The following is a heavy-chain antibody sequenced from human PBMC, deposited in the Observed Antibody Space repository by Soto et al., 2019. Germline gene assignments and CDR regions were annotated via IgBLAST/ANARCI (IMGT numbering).Heavy chain of an antibody. J-gene: IGHJ3*01. Sequence: VQLVGSGGGLIQPGESLRLSCAAFGLTVSGKKYVAWVRQAPGKGLEWISALYDVDGTYYADSVKGRFTTSSDSSKTTVYLQMNGLRPDDTAVYYCASWHEREHAYDVWGRGTTVTVSS. CDR3: ASWHEREHAYDV. V-gene: IGHV3-53*01. CDR1: GLTVSGKKY. CDR2: LYDVDGT. D-gene: IGHD1-1*01.